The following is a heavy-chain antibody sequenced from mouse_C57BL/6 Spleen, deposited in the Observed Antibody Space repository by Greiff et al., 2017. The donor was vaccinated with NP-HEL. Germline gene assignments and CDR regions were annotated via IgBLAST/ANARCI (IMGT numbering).Heavy chain of an antibody. Sequence: QVQLQQSGPELVKPGASVKISCKASGYSFTSYYIHWVKQRPGQGLEWIGWIYPGSGNTKYNEKFKGKATLTADTSSSTAYMQLSSLTSEDSAVYYCARLGYDYDEGPWFAYWGQGTLVTVSA. J-gene: IGHJ3*01. CDR3: ARLGYDYDEGPWFAY. CDR1: GYSFTSYY. V-gene: IGHV1-66*01. CDR2: IYPGSGNT. D-gene: IGHD2-4*01.